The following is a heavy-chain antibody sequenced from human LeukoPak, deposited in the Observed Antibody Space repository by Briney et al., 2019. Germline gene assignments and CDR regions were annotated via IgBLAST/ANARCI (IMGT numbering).Heavy chain of an antibody. CDR1: GGSISDFY. V-gene: IGHV4-4*07. Sequence: PSETLSLTCTVSGGSISDFYWSWIRQPAGKGLEWIGRIDTSGTTNSNPSLKSRVTMSVDTSENQFSLRVTSVTAADTAIYYCARGWGSRWYYFDFWGQGTLVTVSS. D-gene: IGHD6-13*01. CDR3: ARGWGSRWYYFDF. CDR2: IDTSGTT. J-gene: IGHJ4*02.